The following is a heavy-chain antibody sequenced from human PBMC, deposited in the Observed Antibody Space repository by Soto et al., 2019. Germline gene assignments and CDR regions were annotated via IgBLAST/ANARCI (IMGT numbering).Heavy chain of an antibody. D-gene: IGHD3-9*01. CDR1: GGTFSSYA. J-gene: IGHJ4*02. V-gene: IGHV1-69*13. CDR2: IIPIFGTA. CDR3: ARDRYYDILTGYYRLDY. Sequence: SVKVLCKASGGTFSSYAISWVRQAPGQGLEWMGGIIPIFGTANYAQKFQGRVTITADESTSTAYMELSSLRSEDTAVYYCARDRYYDILTGYYRLDYWGQGTLVTVSS.